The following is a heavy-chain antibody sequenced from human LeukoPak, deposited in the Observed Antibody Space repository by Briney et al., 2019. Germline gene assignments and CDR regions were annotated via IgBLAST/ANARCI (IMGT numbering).Heavy chain of an antibody. CDR3: ARDAGAYYGSGSPSDY. Sequence: GGSLRLSCAASGFTFSSYTMNWVRQAPGKGLEWLSYISSSGSTIYYADSVKGRFTISRDNAKNSLYLQMNSLRAEDTAVYYCARDAGAYYGSGSPSDYWGQGTLVTVSS. CDR2: ISSSGSTI. CDR1: GFTFSSYT. J-gene: IGHJ4*02. D-gene: IGHD3-10*01. V-gene: IGHV3-48*01.